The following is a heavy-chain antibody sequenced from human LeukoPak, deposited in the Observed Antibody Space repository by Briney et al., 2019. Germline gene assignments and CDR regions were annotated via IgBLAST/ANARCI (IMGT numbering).Heavy chain of an antibody. CDR2: IYYSGST. Sequence: SETLSLTCTVSGGSISSYYWSWIRQPPGKGLGWIGYIYYSGSTNYNPSLKSRVTISVDTSRNQFSLKLSSVTAADTAVYYCARVRVGGRNWFDPWGQGTLVTVSS. CDR1: GGSISSYY. J-gene: IGHJ5*02. V-gene: IGHV4-59*01. CDR3: ARVRVGGRNWFDP. D-gene: IGHD2-15*01.